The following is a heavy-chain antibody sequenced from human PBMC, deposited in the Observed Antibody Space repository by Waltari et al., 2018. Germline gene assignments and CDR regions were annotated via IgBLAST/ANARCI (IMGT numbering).Heavy chain of an antibody. D-gene: IGHD2-2*01. CDR2: IRSKARGGTT. Sequence: EVQLVESGGGLVQPGRSLRLSCTGSGFTFGDHGMSWVRQAPGKGLEWVGFIRSKARGGTTEYAASVKGRFTISREDSKSIAYLQMNSLKTEDTAVYYCTRDHRIVVVPAALFDYWGQGTLVTVSS. CDR3: TRDHRIVVVPAALFDY. CDR1: GFTFGDHG. V-gene: IGHV3-49*04. J-gene: IGHJ4*02.